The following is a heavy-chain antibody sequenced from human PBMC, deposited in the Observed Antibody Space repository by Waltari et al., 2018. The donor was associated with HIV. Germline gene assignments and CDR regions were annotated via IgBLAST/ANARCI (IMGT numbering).Heavy chain of an antibody. CDR1: GYTFTDQD. J-gene: IGHJ4*02. CDR2: MNAKSGNT. V-gene: IGHV1-8*01. D-gene: IGHD3-10*01. Sequence: QVQLVQSGAEVKKPGASVKVSCKASGYTFTDQDINWLRQANGQGLEWMGWMNAKSGNTGYAPKFKDRFTMTWDTSINTAYMELKSLGPEDTAMYYCTREFRRDENWGQGTLVTVSS. CDR3: TREFRRDEN.